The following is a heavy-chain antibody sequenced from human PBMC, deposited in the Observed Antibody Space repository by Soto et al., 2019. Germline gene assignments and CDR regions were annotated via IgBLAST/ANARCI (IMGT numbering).Heavy chain of an antibody. J-gene: IGHJ6*02. CDR2: IYHSGST. Sequence: PSETLSLTCSVSGFSSNYYWGWIGQPPGKGLEWIGSIYHSGSTYYNPSLKSRVAISLDTSKNQFSLKLSSVTAADTAMYYCARLRGSYFGMDVWGQGTTVTVSS. CDR3: ARLRGSYFGMDV. V-gene: IGHV4-38-2*01. CDR1: GFSSNYY.